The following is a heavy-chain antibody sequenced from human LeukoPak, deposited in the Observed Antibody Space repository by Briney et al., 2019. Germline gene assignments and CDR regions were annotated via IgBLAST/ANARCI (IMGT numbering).Heavy chain of an antibody. CDR1: GFTFSSYA. J-gene: IGHJ4*02. CDR3: AKRVNSSSSPLIY. Sequence: PGGSLRLSCAASGFTFSSYAMHWVRQAPGKGLEWVAVISYDGSNKYYADSVKGRFTISRDNSKNTLYLQMNSLRAEDTAVYYCAKRVNSSSSPLIYWGQGTLVTVSS. CDR2: ISYDGSNK. V-gene: IGHV3-30-3*02. D-gene: IGHD6-6*01.